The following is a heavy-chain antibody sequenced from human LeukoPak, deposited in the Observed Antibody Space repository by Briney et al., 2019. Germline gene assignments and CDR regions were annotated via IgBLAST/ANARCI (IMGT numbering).Heavy chain of an antibody. Sequence: GGSLRLSCAASGFTFDTYWMSWVRQAPGKGLEWVSSISTSSIYIYYADSVKGRFTISRDNAKNSLYLQMNSLRAEDTAVYYCARGQDTVVTSRDAFDIWGQGTMVTVSS. V-gene: IGHV3-21*01. J-gene: IGHJ3*02. CDR3: ARGQDTVVTSRDAFDI. D-gene: IGHD4-23*01. CDR2: ISTSSIYI. CDR1: GFTFDTYW.